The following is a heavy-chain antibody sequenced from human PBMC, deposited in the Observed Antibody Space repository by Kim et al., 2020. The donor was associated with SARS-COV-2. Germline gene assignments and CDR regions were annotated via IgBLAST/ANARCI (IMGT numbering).Heavy chain of an antibody. V-gene: IGHV3-23*01. J-gene: IGHJ4*02. CDR2: SGRTT. D-gene: IGHD2-8*01. CDR3: ARNAGCDY. Sequence: SGRTTYYADSVKGRFTISRDNSKNTLYLEMNSLRAEDTAVYYCARNAGCDYWGQGTLVTVSS.